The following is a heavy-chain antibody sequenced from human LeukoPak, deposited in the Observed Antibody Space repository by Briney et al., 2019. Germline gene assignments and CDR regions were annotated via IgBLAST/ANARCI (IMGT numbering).Heavy chain of an antibody. CDR3: ARGVGGLGNMDV. CDR2: ISAYNGNT. J-gene: IGHJ6*03. CDR1: GYTVTSYG. V-gene: IGHV1-18*01. Sequence: ASVKVSCKASGYTVTSYGISWVRQAPGQGLEWMGWISAYNGNTNYAQKFQGRVTMTRNTSINTAYLELSSLRSDDTAVYFCARGVGGLGNMDVWGEGTTVIVSS. D-gene: IGHD3-16*01.